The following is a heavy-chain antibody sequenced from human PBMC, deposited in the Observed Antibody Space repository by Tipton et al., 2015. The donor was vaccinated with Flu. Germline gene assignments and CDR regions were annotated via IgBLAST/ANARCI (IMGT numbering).Heavy chain of an antibody. J-gene: IGHJ5*02. D-gene: IGHD6-13*01. CDR1: GDSLRSDYF. Sequence: GLVKPSETLSLTCAVSGDSLRSDYFWGWIRQPPGKGLEWIGNIYYTGNTYYNPSLKSRVTISVDRSKNQFSLKVTSVTAEDTAVYYCARDYSSSWSYNWFDPWGQGTLVTVSS. CDR2: IYYTGNT. CDR3: ARDYSSSWSYNWFDP. V-gene: IGHV4-38-2*02.